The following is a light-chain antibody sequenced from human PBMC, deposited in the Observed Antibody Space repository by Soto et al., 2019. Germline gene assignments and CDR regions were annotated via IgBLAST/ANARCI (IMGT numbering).Light chain of an antibody. J-gene: IGLJ1*01. CDR3: GSWDSNMSAHV. CDR1: ISNIGGNS. CDR2: DDN. V-gene: IGLV1-51*01. Sequence: QSVMTQPPSVSPAPGQKFTISFSGSISNIGGNSVSWYQQLPGTAPKLLIYDDNKRPSGIPDRFSGSKSGTSATLGITGFKTGDEADYYCGSWDSNMSAHVFGTWTKVTV.